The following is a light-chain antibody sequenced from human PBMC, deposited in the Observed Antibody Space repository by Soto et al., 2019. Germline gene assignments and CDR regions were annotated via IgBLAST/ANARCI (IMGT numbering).Light chain of an antibody. Sequence: MQLTQSPSTLVASVGDRVTITCRASQAISSSLAWYQQKPGKAPKLLIYKASTLKSGVPSRFSGSGSGTEFSLTISGLQPDDFSADYCQLQNSYSEAFGHGTKVDIK. CDR2: KAS. CDR3: QLQNSYSEA. V-gene: IGKV1-5*03. J-gene: IGKJ1*01. CDR1: QAISSS.